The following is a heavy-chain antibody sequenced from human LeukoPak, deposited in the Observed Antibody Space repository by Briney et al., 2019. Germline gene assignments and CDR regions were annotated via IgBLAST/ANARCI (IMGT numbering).Heavy chain of an antibody. CDR1: GGSISSYY. CDR2: IYDSGST. D-gene: IGHD3-22*01. J-gene: IGHJ4*02. V-gene: IGHV4-59*01. CDR3: ARQSISGSSLSYFDY. Sequence: PSETLSLTCTVSGGSISSYYWSWIRQPPGKGLEWIGNIYDSGSTNYNPSLKSRVTISVDTSKNQCSHKLSSVTAADTAVYYCARQSISGSSLSYFDYWGQGTLVNVSS.